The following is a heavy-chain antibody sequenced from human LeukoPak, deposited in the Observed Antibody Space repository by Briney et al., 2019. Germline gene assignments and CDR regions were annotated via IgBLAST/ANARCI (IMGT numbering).Heavy chain of an antibody. J-gene: IGHJ4*02. CDR3: AKTDTAMVYFDY. V-gene: IGHV3-74*01. CDR2: INSDGSGR. D-gene: IGHD5-18*01. CDR1: GFTFSNYW. Sequence: QPGGSLRLSCAASGFTFSNYWMHWVRQAPGKGLVWVSRINSDGSGRNYADSVKGRFTISRDNAKNTLYLQMNSLRAEDTAVYYCAKTDTAMVYFDYWGQGTLVTVSS.